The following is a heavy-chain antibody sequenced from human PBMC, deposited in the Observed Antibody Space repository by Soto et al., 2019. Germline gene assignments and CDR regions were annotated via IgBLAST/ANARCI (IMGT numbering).Heavy chain of an antibody. D-gene: IGHD3-10*01. V-gene: IGHV3-30-3*01. CDR2: ILYDGSDK. CDR1: GFTFSSYA. Sequence: GGSLRLSCAASGFTFSSYAMHWVRQAPGKGLEWVAVILYDGSDKYYADSVKGRFTISRDNSKNTLNLQMNSLRTEDTAVYYCARDSGITMVRGVIITRNGMDVWGQGTTVTVS. J-gene: IGHJ6*02. CDR3: ARDSGITMVRGVIITRNGMDV.